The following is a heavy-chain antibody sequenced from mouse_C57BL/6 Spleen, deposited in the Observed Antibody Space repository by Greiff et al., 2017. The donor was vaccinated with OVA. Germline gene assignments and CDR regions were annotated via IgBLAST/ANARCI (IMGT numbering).Heavy chain of an antibody. CDR1: GFTFTDYY. V-gene: IGHV7-3*01. CDR2: IRNKANGYTT. Sequence: EVKVVESGGGLVQPGGSLSLSCAASGFTFTDYYMSWVRQPPGKALEWLGFIRNKANGYTTEYSASVKGRFTISRDNSQSILYLQMNALRAEDSATYYCARYSARGFAYWGQGTLVTVSA. CDR3: ARYSARGFAY. J-gene: IGHJ3*01.